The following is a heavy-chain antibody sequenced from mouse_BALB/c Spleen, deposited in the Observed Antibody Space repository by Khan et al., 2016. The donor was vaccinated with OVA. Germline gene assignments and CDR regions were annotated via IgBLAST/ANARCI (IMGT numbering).Heavy chain of an antibody. V-gene: IGHV1-4*01. D-gene: IGHD2-14*01. Sequence: VQLQQSGAELARPGASVKMSCKASGYTFTSYTIHWIKLRPGQGLEWIGYINPSNGYTNYNQKFKDKAILTADKSSTTAYMEMSRLTSDDSALYNCVRDGDYQRNDGWLAYWGQGTLVTVSA. CDR2: INPSNGYT. CDR1: GYTFTSYT. J-gene: IGHJ3*01. CDR3: VRDGDYQRNDGWLAY.